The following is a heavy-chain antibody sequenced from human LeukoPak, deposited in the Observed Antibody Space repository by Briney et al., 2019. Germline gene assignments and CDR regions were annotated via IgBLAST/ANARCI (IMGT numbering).Heavy chain of an antibody. J-gene: IGHJ5*02. D-gene: IGHD3-3*01. Sequence: PSETLSLTCTVSGDSISRGDYYGSWVRQPPGRGLDRISYICYSGSTHYTPSLKSRVTISVDTSKNQFSLKLSSVTAADTAVYYCARVGTIFGVVPPVYNWFDPWGQGTLVTVSS. CDR3: ARVGTIFGVVPPVYNWFDP. CDR1: GDSISRGDYY. V-gene: IGHV4-30-4*08. CDR2: ICYSGST.